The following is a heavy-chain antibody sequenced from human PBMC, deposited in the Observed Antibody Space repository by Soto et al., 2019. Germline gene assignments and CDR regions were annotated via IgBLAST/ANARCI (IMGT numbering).Heavy chain of an antibody. V-gene: IGHV4-59*01. CDR1: GGPISSYY. CDR2: IYYSGST. Sequence: PSETLSLTCTVSGGPISSYYWSWIRQPPGKGLEWSGYIYYSGSTNYNPSLKSRVTISVATSKNQFSLKLSSVTAADPAVYYCARGTRDGYNYPYVDYWGQGTLVTVSS. CDR3: ARGTRDGYNYPYVDY. D-gene: IGHD5-12*01. J-gene: IGHJ4*02.